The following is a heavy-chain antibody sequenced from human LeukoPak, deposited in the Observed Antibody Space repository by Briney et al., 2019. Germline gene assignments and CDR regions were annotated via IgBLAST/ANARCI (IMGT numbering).Heavy chain of an antibody. V-gene: IGHV3-48*01. J-gene: IGHJ5*02. CDR3: AKDPGYYDFWSGHTTFDP. D-gene: IGHD3-3*01. CDR1: GFTFSSYS. CDR2: ISSSSSTI. Sequence: GGSLRLSCAASGFTFSSYSMNWVRQAPGKGLEWVSYISSSSSTIYYADSVKGRFTISRDNAKNSLYLQMNSLRAEDTAVYYCAKDPGYYDFWSGHTTFDPWGQGTLVTVSS.